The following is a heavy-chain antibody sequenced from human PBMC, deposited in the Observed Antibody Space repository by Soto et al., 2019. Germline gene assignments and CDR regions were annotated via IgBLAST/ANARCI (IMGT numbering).Heavy chain of an antibody. CDR2: IYYSGST. CDR3: ARQRDYGGFEIDY. D-gene: IGHD4-17*01. V-gene: IGHV4-39*01. Sequence: SETLSLTCTVSGGSISSSSYYWGWIRQPPGKGLEWIGSIYYSGSTYYNPSLKSRVTISVDTSKNQFSLKLSSVTAADTAVYYCARQRDYGGFEIDYWGQGTLVTVSS. J-gene: IGHJ4*02. CDR1: GGSISSSSYY.